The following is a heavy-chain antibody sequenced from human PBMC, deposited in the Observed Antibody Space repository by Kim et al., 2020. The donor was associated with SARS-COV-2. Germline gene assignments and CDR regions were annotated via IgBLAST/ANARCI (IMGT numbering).Heavy chain of an antibody. V-gene: IGHV3-23*01. Sequence: GGSLRLSCAASGFTFSSYAMSWVRQAPGKGLEWVSAISGSGGSTYYADCVKGRFTISRDNSKNTLYLQMNSLRAEDTAVYYCAKVQYQPRYGDYFYYYGMDVWGQGTTVTVSS. D-gene: IGHD4-17*01. CDR1: GFTFSSYA. J-gene: IGHJ6*02. CDR2: ISGSGGST. CDR3: AKVQYQPRYGDYFYYYGMDV.